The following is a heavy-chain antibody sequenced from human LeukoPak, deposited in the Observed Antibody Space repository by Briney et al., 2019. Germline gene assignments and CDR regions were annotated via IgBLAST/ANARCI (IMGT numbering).Heavy chain of an antibody. CDR3: ARANNSSWHN. D-gene: IGHD6-13*01. V-gene: IGHV3-7*01. CDR2: IKPDGSAQ. CDR1: GFAVGSNY. Sequence: GGSLRLSCVASGFAVGSNYMSWVRHVPGRGLDWVANIKPDGSAQYYAASVKGRFTVSRDNAKNSLYLQMNSLRVEDTAVYYCARANNSSWHNWGQGTLVTVSA. J-gene: IGHJ4*02.